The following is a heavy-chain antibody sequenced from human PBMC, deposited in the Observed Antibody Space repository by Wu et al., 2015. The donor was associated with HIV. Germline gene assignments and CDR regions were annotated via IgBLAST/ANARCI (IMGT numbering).Heavy chain of an antibody. D-gene: IGHD6-19*01. V-gene: IGHV1-69*12. CDR3: ARNTDSVATSLYSLGV. CDR1: GDGFTSYA. CDR2: INPLFGTT. J-gene: IGHJ6*02. Sequence: QAQLVQFGAEVKKPGSSVKVTCKASGDGFTSYAVSWVRQAPGQGLEWMGGINPLFGTTRHAQKFQDRVSITADEAKTIVYWELSSLRSEDTAVYYCARNTDSVATSLYSLGVWGQGTTVTVSS.